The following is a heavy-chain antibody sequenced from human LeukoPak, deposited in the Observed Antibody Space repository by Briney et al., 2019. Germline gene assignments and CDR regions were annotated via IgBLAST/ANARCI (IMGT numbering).Heavy chain of an antibody. J-gene: IGHJ3*02. V-gene: IGHV3-53*01. Sequence: GGSLRLSRAASGFTAISNYMSWVRQAPGKGLEWVSVIYSGGSTYYADSVKGRFTISRDNSKNTLYLQMNSLRAEDTAVYYCAREDGYCSGGSCYDDAFDIWGQGTMVTVSS. D-gene: IGHD2-15*01. CDR1: GFTAISNY. CDR3: AREDGYCSGGSCYDDAFDI. CDR2: IYSGGST.